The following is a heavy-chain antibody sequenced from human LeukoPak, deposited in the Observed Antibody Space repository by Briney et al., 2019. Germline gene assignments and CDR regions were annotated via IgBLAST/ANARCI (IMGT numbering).Heavy chain of an antibody. D-gene: IGHD2-2*01. CDR3: ARDGGVDCSSTSCYLGY. J-gene: IGHJ4*02. V-gene: IGHV4-59*01. Sequence: SETLSLTCTVSGGSISSYYWSWIRQPPGKGLEWIGYIYYIGSTNYNPSLKSRVTISVDTSKNQFSLKLSSVTAADPAVYYCARDGGVDCSSTSCYLGYWGQGTLVTVSS. CDR2: IYYIGST. CDR1: GGSISSYY.